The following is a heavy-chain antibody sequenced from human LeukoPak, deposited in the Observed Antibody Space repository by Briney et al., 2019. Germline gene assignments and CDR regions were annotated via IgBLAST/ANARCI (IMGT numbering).Heavy chain of an antibody. Sequence: GGSLRLSCGASGITFSSYSMNWVRQAPGKGLEWVSSISSTSSHIYYADSMKGRFTISRDNAKNSVYLQMNSLRAEDTAVYYCARGGYDFWIGYSKPYYFDYWGQGTPVTVSS. CDR1: GITFSSYS. V-gene: IGHV3-21*01. J-gene: IGHJ4*02. CDR3: ARGGYDFWIGYSKPYYFDY. D-gene: IGHD3-3*01. CDR2: ISSTSSHI.